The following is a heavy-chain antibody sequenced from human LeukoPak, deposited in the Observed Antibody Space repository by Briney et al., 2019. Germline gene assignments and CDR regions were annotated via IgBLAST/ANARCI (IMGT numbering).Heavy chain of an antibody. CDR3: AKDWRDYGDFHAVDI. Sequence: GGSLRLSCAASGFTLSGYAMTWVRQAPGKGLEWVSAFGGDGRSTYYADSVKGRFTISRDNSKNTLYLQMSSLRAEDTAIYYCAKDWRDYGDFHAVDIWGQGTMVTVSS. V-gene: IGHV3-23*01. CDR2: FGGDGRST. CDR1: GFTLSGYA. J-gene: IGHJ3*02. D-gene: IGHD4-17*01.